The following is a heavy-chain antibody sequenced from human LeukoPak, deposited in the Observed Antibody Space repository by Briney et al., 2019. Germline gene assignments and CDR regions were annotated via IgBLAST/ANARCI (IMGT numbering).Heavy chain of an antibody. Sequence: PSQTLSLTCTGSGGSISSGSYYWSWIRQPAGKGLEWIGRIYTSGSTNYNPSLKSRVTISVYTSKNQFSLKLSSVTAADTAVYYCARAIVRGFRDPGYFDYWGQGTLVTVSS. J-gene: IGHJ4*02. CDR3: ARAIVRGFRDPGYFDY. CDR1: GGSISSGSYY. D-gene: IGHD3-10*01. CDR2: IYTSGST. V-gene: IGHV4-61*02.